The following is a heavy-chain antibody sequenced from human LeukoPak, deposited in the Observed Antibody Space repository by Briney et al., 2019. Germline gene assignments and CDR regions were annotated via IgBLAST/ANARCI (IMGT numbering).Heavy chain of an antibody. V-gene: IGHV4-59*08. D-gene: IGHD3-10*01. J-gene: IGHJ5*02. Sequence: SETLSLTCTVFGGSINSYYWSWVRQPPGKGLEWIGYIYDSGSNNYNPSLKSRVIISAETSKNQFSLRLRSVTAADTAVYYCARHLHSDGSGSYLNWFDPWGPGTLVTVSS. CDR2: IYDSGSN. CDR1: GGSINSYY. CDR3: ARHLHSDGSGSYLNWFDP.